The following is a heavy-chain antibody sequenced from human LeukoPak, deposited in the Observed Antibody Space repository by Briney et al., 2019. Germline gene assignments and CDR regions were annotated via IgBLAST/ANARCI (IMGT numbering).Heavy chain of an antibody. V-gene: IGHV6-1*01. CDR1: GDSVSSNSAA. J-gene: IGHJ4*02. D-gene: IGHD5-18*01. Sequence: SQTLSLTCAISGDSVSSNSAAWNWIRQSPSRGLEWLGRTSYRSKWYNDYAVSVRSRIAINPDPSKTPFSLQLASVTPEDTAVYYCARGDSTGSSYGLYYFDYWGQGSLVTVSS. CDR3: ARGDSTGSSYGLYYFDY. CDR2: TSYRSKWYN.